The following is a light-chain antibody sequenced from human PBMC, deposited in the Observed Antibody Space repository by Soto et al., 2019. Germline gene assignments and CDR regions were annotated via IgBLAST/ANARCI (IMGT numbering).Light chain of an antibody. V-gene: IGLV2-14*03. Sequence: QSALTQPASVSGSPGQSITISCTGTSSDVGGYNFVSWYQQHPGKVPKLMIFDVNRRPSGVSDRFSGSKSGNTASLTISGLQAEDEGDYYCCSYTSSGTHVFGSGTKLTVL. CDR1: SSDVGGYNF. J-gene: IGLJ1*01. CDR2: DVN. CDR3: CSYTSSGTHV.